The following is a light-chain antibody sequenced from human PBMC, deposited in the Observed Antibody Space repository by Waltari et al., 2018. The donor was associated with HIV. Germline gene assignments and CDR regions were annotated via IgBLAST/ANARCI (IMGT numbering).Light chain of an antibody. Sequence: QSALTPPPSASGSPGQAVTHTCSGTSREVGGYDYVSWYQPHPGKAPKLMIYEVSKRPSGVPDRFSGSKSGNTASLTVSGLQAEDEADYYCSSHAGSNNYVFGTGTKVTVL. CDR2: EVS. J-gene: IGLJ1*01. CDR1: SREVGGYDY. CDR3: SSHAGSNNYV. V-gene: IGLV2-8*01.